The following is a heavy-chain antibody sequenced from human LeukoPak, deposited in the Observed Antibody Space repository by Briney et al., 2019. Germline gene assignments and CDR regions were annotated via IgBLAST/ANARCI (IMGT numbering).Heavy chain of an antibody. CDR3: AKTTVQHFDY. D-gene: IGHD4-17*01. CDR1: GFTLSSYG. J-gene: IGHJ4*02. CDR2: IRYDGSNK. Sequence: PGGSLRLSCAASGFTLSSYGMHWVRQAPGKGLEWVAFIRYDGSNKYYADSVKGRFTISRDNSKNTLYLQMNSLRAEDTAVYYCAKTTVQHFDYWGQGTLVTVSS. V-gene: IGHV3-30*02.